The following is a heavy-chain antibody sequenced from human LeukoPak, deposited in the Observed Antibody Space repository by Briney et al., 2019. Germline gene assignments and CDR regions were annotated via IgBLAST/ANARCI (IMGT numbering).Heavy chain of an antibody. CDR3: ARENRERRDGFH. CDR1: GYTFTSYG. D-gene: IGHD5-24*01. J-gene: IGHJ4*02. V-gene: IGHV1-69*05. CDR2: IIPIFGTA. Sequence: SVKVSCKASGYTFTSYGISWVRQAPGQGLEWMGGIIPIFGTANYAQKFQGRVTITTDESTSTAYMELSSLRSEDTAVYYCARENRERRDGFHWGQGTLVTVSS.